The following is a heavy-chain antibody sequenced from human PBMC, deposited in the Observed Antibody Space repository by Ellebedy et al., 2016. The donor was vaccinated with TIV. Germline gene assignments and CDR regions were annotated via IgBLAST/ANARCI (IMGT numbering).Heavy chain of an antibody. J-gene: IGHJ4*02. CDR1: GGSFSAS. D-gene: IGHD2-21*02. CDR2: INHSGST. CDR3: ARGDEGDPYFFDY. V-gene: IGHV4-34*01. Sequence: SETLSLTCAVYGGSFSASWTWIRQPPGKGLEWIGEINHSGSTNYNPSLKSRVTISVDTFKNQFSLKLTSVTAADTAVYYCARGDEGDPYFFDYWGQGTLVTVSS.